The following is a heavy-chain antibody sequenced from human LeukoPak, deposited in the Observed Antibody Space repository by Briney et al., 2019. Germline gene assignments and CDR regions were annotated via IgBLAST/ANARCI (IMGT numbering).Heavy chain of an antibody. CDR1: GGSISSYY. CDR2: IYYSGST. Sequence: SETLSLTCTVSGGSISSYYWSWIRQPPGKGLEWIGYIYYSGSTNYNPSLKSRVTISVDTSKNQFSLKLSSVTAADTAVYYCARGGVAARQLIHGMDVWGQGTTVTVSS. CDR3: ARGGVAARQLIHGMDV. V-gene: IGHV4-59*01. J-gene: IGHJ6*02. D-gene: IGHD6-6*01.